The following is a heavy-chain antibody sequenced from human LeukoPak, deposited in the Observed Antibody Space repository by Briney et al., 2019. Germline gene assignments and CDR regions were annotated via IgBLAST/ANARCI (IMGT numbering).Heavy chain of an antibody. CDR1: GYTFTNYY. CDR2: INPSGGST. D-gene: IGHD3-22*01. CDR3: ARDVASSGYYWD. J-gene: IGHJ4*02. Sequence: ASVKVSCKTSGYTFTNYYMHWVRQAPGQGLEWMGIINPSGGSTSYAQKFQGRVTMTRDTSTSTVYMELSSLRSEDTAVYYCARDVASSGYYWDWGQGTLVTASS. V-gene: IGHV1-46*01.